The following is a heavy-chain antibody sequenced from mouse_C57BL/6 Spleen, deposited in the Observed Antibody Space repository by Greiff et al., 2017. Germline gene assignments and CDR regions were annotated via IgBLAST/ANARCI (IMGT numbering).Heavy chain of an antibody. CDR2: IDLSDSYT. V-gene: IGHV1-50*01. D-gene: IGHD1-1*01. J-gene: IGHJ1*03. CDR3: ARVHYYGSSYGYFDV. CDR1: GYTFTSYW. Sequence: QVQLQQPGAELVKPGASVKLSCKASGYTFTSYWMQWVQQRPGQGLEWIGEIDLSDSYTNYTQKFKGKVTLTVDTSSSTAYMQLSSLTSEDSAVYYCARVHYYGSSYGYFDVWGTGTTVTVSS.